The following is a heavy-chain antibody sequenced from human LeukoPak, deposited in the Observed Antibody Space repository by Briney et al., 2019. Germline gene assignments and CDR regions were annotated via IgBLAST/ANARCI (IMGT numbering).Heavy chain of an antibody. CDR2: IYYSGST. CDR3: ARARRYTRIAASYWFDP. D-gene: IGHD6-6*01. CDR1: GGSISSYY. V-gene: IGHV4-59*01. Sequence: SETLSLTCTVSGGSISSYYWSRIRQPPGKGLEWIGYIYYSGSTNYNPSLRSRVTISVDTSKNQFSLKLSSVTAADTAAYYCARARRYTRIAASYWFDPWGQGTLVTVSS. J-gene: IGHJ5*02.